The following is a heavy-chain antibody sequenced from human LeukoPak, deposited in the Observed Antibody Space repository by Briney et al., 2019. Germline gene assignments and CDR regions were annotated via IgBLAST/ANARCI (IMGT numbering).Heavy chain of an antibody. J-gene: IGHJ4*02. D-gene: IGHD5-18*01. Sequence: GGSLRLSCAASGFTVSSNYMSWVRQAPGKGLEWVSVIYSGGSTYYADSVKGRFTIPRDNSKNTPYLQMTSLRAEHTAVYYCAAMAPNFDYWGQGTLVTVSS. V-gene: IGHV3-66*02. CDR2: IYSGGST. CDR3: AAMAPNFDY. CDR1: GFTVSSNY.